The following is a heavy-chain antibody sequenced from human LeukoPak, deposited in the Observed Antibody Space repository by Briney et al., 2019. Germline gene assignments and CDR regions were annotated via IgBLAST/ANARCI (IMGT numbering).Heavy chain of an antibody. D-gene: IGHD5-24*01. J-gene: IGHJ4*02. Sequence: SETLSLTCTVSGGSVSSGNYYWSWIRQPPEKGLEWIGHIYYSGSTSYNPSLKSRVTMAVDTSKNRFSLKLSSVTAADAAVYYCARGYNRSSFDSWGQGTLVTVSS. CDR2: IYYSGST. CDR1: GGSVSSGNYY. CDR3: ARGYNRSSFDS. V-gene: IGHV4-61*01.